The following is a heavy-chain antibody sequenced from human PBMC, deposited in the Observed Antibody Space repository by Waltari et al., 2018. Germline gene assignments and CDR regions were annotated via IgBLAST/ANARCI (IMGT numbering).Heavy chain of an antibody. J-gene: IGHJ3*02. D-gene: IGHD2-15*01. CDR1: GGSISSYY. CDR2: IYYRGGT. V-gene: IGHV4-59*01. CDR3: ARESGYCSGGSCYSRGAFDI. Sequence: QVQLQESGPGLVKPSETLSLTCTVSGGSISSYYWSWIRQPPGKGLEWIGYIYYRGGTNYNPSLTSRVTISVDTSKNQFSLKLSSVTAADTAVYYCARESGYCSGGSCYSRGAFDIWGQGTMVTVSS.